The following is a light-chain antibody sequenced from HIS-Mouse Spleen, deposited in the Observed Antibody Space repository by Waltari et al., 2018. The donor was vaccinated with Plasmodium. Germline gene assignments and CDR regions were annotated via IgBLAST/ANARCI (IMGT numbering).Light chain of an antibody. Sequence: ENVLTRSPGTLSLSPEGRDTPSSRARHRVISSYLAWYQQKPGQAPRLLIYGASSRATGIPDRFSGSGSGTEFTLTISRLQPEDFAVYYCQQYGSSPYTFGQGTKLEIK. V-gene: IGKV3-20*01. CDR1: HRVISSY. CDR2: GAS. CDR3: QQYGSSPYT. J-gene: IGKJ2*01.